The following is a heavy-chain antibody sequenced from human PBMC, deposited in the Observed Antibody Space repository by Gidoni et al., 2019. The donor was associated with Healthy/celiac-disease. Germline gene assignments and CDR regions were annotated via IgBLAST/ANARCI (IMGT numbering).Heavy chain of an antibody. V-gene: IGHV4-34*01. D-gene: IGHD6-6*01. J-gene: IGHJ4*02. CDR3: ARDHSSSSGLDY. Sequence: QVHLQQWGAGLLKPSETLSLTCAVYGGSFSGYYWSWIRQPPGKGLEWIGKINHSGRTNYTPSLKSRVTISVDTSKNQFSRKLSSVTAADTAVYYCARDHSSSSGLDYWGQGTLVTVSS. CDR1: GGSFSGYY. CDR2: INHSGRT.